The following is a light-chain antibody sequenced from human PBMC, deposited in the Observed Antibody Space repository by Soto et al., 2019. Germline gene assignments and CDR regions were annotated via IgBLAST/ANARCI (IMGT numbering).Light chain of an antibody. CDR1: QSVSSSY. CDR3: QQYGTSRT. V-gene: IGKV3-20*01. Sequence: EIVLTQSPGTLSLSPGERATLSCRASQSVSSSYLAWYQQKPGQAPRLLIYDASSRATGIPVRFSGSGSGTDFTLTISRLEPEDFAVYYCQQYGTSRTFGQGTKVEIK. J-gene: IGKJ1*01. CDR2: DAS.